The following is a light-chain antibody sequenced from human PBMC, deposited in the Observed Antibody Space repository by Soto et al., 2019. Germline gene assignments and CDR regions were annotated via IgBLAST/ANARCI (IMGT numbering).Light chain of an antibody. CDR1: QSVSSY. J-gene: IGKJ5*01. CDR2: GAS. V-gene: IGKV3-15*01. CDR3: QKYNNCPPT. Sequence: EIVLTQSPATLSLSPGERATLSCRASQSVSSYLSWYQQKPGKAPRLLIYGASTRATFVPARFSASGSGTEFTLPITSLQSKDFAVNSCQKYNNCPPTFGQGTRWRL.